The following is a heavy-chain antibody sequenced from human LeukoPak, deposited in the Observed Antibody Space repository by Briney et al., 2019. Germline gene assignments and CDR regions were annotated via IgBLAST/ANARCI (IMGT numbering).Heavy chain of an antibody. CDR2: TYYRSKWYN. V-gene: IGHV6-1*01. Sequence: SQTLSLTCAISGDSVSSNSAAWNWIRQSPSRGLEWLGRTYYRSKWYNDYAVPVKSRITINPDTSKNQFSLQLNSVTPEDTAVYYCARDPSKLRYFDWFRATANWFDPWGQGTLVTVSS. D-gene: IGHD3-9*01. J-gene: IGHJ5*02. CDR1: GDSVSSNSAA. CDR3: ARDPSKLRYFDWFRATANWFDP.